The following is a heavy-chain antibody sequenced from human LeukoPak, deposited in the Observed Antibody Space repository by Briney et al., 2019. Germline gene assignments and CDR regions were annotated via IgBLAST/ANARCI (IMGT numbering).Heavy chain of an antibody. CDR3: ARVKGDGYSYYFDY. Sequence: GGSLRLSCAASGFIFSTYRMRWVRQARGKGVQWISFISSSVSGRFYALSVKGRFTISRDNGKKSVSLQMNSLRDEDTAVYYCARVKGDGYSYYFDYWGQGTLVAVSS. J-gene: IGHJ4*02. D-gene: IGHD4-17*01. V-gene: IGHV3-48*02. CDR2: ISSSVSGR. CDR1: GFIFSTYR.